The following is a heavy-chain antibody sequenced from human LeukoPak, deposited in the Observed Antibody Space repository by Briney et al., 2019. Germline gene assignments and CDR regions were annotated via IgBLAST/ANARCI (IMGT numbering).Heavy chain of an antibody. D-gene: IGHD6-25*01. V-gene: IGHV4-30-4*01. Sequence: KSSETLSLTCTVSGGSISSGDYYWSWIRQPPGKGLEWIGYIYYSGSTYYNPSLKSRVTISVDTSKNQFSLKLSSVTAADTAVYYCARDQREAWFDPWGQGTLVTVSS. J-gene: IGHJ5*02. CDR1: GGSISSGDYY. CDR3: ARDQREAWFDP. CDR2: IYYSGST.